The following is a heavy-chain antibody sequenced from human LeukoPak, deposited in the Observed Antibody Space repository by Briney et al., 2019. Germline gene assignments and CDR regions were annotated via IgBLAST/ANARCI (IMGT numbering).Heavy chain of an antibody. CDR3: ARGSRRGATKYYYYGMDV. CDR1: GFSFSSYG. Sequence: GRSLRLSCAASGFSFSSYGMHWVRQAPGKGLEWVAVISHGGSNKDFADSLKGRFTISRDNSKSTLYLQMNSLRAEDTAVYYCARGSRRGATKYYYYGMDVWGQGTTVTVSS. CDR2: ISHGGSNK. J-gene: IGHJ6*02. V-gene: IGHV3-30*03. D-gene: IGHD5-12*01.